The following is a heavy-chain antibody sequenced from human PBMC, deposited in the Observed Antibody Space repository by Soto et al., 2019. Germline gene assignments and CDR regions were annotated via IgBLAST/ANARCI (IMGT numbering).Heavy chain of an antibody. CDR2: INWNGGRT. Sequence: GGSLRLSCAASGFTFDEYGMSWVRQVPGKGLEWVSNINWNGGRTGYADSLNGRFTISRDNAKNSLYLQMNSLRAEDTALYYCARDFYFLDPGAFDFWGQGTMVTVSS. CDR1: GFTFDEYG. CDR3: ARDFYFLDPGAFDF. V-gene: IGHV3-20*04. J-gene: IGHJ3*01. D-gene: IGHD3-3*01.